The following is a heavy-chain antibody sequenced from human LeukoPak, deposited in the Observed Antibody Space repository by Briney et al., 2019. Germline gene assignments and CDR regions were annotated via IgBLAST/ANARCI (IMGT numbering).Heavy chain of an antibody. CDR1: GFTFSSYA. D-gene: IGHD6-6*01. CDR2: ISYDGSNK. CDR3: ARDPSSIAARPEAFDI. J-gene: IGHJ3*02. Sequence: GGSLRLSCAASGFTFSSYAMHWVRQAPGKGLEWVAVISYDGSNKYYADSVKGRFTISRDNSKNTLYLQMNSLRAEDTAVYYCARDPSSIAARPEAFDIWGQGTMVTVSS. V-gene: IGHV3-30-3*01.